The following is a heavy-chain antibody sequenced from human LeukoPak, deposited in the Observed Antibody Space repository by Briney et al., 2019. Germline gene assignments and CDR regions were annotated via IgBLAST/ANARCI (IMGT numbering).Heavy chain of an antibody. Sequence: VASVRVSCKPSGYSFTDYYIHWVRQAPGQGLEWMAWINTKTGRTSSARKFQGRVTMTRDPSITTVYMDMAWLTSDDTAIYFCARADFIDAGPYLIGPWGQGTLVTVSS. V-gene: IGHV1-2*02. CDR1: GYSFTDYY. D-gene: IGHD3-3*01. CDR3: ARADFIDAGPYLIGP. CDR2: INTKTGRT. J-gene: IGHJ5*02.